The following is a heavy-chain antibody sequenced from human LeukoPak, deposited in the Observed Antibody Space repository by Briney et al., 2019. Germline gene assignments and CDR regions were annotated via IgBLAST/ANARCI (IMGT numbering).Heavy chain of an antibody. D-gene: IGHD3-10*01. CDR1: GFTFSDYY. CDR2: ISSSGSTI. V-gene: IGHV3-11*01. CDR3: ARRSGSGSYYNPISGYFDC. J-gene: IGHJ4*02. Sequence: GGSLRLSCAASGFTFSDYYMSWIRQAPGKGLEWVSYISSSGSTIYYADSVKGRFTISRDNAKNSLYLQMNSLRAEDTAVYYCARRSGSGSYYNPISGYFDCWGQGTLVTVSS.